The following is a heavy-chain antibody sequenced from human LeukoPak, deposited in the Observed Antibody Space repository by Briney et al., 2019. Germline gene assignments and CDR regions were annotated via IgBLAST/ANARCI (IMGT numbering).Heavy chain of an antibody. CDR3: ARPLGGYGDYYFDY. V-gene: IGHV5-10-1*04. CDR1: GYSFPIYW. CDR2: IDPGDSYT. J-gene: IGHJ4*02. Sequence: GESLKISCKGSGYSFPIYWINWVRQMPGKGLEWMGRIDPGDSYTKYNPSFQGQVTISADKSISTAYPQWSSLKASDTAMYYCARPLGGYGDYYFDYWGQGTLVTVSS. D-gene: IGHD4-17*01.